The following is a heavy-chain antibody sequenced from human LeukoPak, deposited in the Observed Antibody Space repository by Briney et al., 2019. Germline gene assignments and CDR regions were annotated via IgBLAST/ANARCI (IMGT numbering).Heavy chain of an antibody. CDR2: ISYDGSNK. CDR3: AKEGHDYGDYYYYGMDV. CDR1: GFTFSSYG. J-gene: IGHJ6*04. V-gene: IGHV3-30*18. D-gene: IGHD4-17*01. Sequence: PGRSLRLSCAASGFTFSSYGMHWVRQAPGKGLEWVAVISYDGSNKYYADSVKGRFTISRDNSKNTLYLQMNSLRAEDTAVYYCAKEGHDYGDYYYYGMDVWGKGTRSPSPQ.